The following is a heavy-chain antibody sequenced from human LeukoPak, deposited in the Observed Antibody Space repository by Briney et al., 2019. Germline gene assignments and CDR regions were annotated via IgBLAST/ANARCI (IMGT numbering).Heavy chain of an antibody. CDR3: GKDITPGGMDV. V-gene: IGHV3-9*01. J-gene: IGHJ6*02. Sequence: PGRSLRLSCVASGLTLDYYAMHWVRQAPGKGLEWVAGFSLDTDRIDYADSVKGRFTVSRDNAKNSLYLQMNSLRPEDTVVYYCGKDITPGGMDVWGQGTTVTVSS. CDR1: GLTLDYYA. CDR2: FSLDTDRI. D-gene: IGHD2-15*01.